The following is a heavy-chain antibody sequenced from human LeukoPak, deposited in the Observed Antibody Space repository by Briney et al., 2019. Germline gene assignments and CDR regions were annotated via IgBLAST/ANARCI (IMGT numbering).Heavy chain of an antibody. Sequence: GGSLRLSCTTSGFTFGTSTMTWVRQAPGKGLEWVSTINSNGGSTYYASSVKGRFTISRDNSRNTLYLRMSSLRAEDTAVYYCEPPLQCLESWGQGTMVIVSS. CDR2: INSNGGST. CDR3: EPPLQCLES. V-gene: IGHV3-23*01. J-gene: IGHJ5*02. D-gene: IGHD3-3*01. CDR1: GFTFGTST.